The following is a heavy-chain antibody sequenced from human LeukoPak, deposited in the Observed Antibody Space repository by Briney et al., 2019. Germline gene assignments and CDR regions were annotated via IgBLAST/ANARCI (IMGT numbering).Heavy chain of an antibody. CDR3: ATEGIPAASAFDI. CDR1: GFTFSSYW. Sequence: GGSLRLSCAATGFTFSSYWMSWVRQAPGKGLEWVANIKQDGSEKYYVDSVKGRFTISRDNAKNSLYLQMNSLRAEDTAVYYCATEGIPAASAFDIWGQGTMVTVSS. J-gene: IGHJ3*02. V-gene: IGHV3-7*01. CDR2: IKQDGSEK. D-gene: IGHD2-2*01.